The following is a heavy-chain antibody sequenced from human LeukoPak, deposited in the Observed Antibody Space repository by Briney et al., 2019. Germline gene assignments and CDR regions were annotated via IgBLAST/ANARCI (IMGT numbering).Heavy chain of an antibody. CDR1: GFTFSSYA. CDR2: ISSNGGST. Sequence: PGGSLRLSCAASGFTFSSYAMHWVRQAPGKGLEYVSAISSNGGSTYYANSVKGRFTISRDNSKNTLHLQMGSLRAEDMAVYYCARSGSYYYWGQGTLVTVSS. D-gene: IGHD1-26*01. J-gene: IGHJ4*02. CDR3: ARSGSYYY. V-gene: IGHV3-64*01.